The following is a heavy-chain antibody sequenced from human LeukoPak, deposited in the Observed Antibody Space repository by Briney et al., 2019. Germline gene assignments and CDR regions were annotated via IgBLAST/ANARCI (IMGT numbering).Heavy chain of an antibody. CDR3: ARDYTHYDSSGYSNDY. D-gene: IGHD3-22*01. Sequence: GGSLRLSCAASGFAVSSNYMSWVRQAPGKGLVWVARIDTDGSSTTYADSVKGRFTISRDNAKNTLDLQMNSLRAEDTAVYYCARDYTHYDSSGYSNDYWGQGTLVTVSS. V-gene: IGHV3-74*01. CDR1: GFAVSSNY. CDR2: IDTDGSST. J-gene: IGHJ4*02.